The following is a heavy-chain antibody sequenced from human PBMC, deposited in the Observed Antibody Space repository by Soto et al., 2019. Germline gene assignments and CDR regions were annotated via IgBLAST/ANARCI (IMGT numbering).Heavy chain of an antibody. CDR2: ISAYNGNT. D-gene: IGHD3-10*01. J-gene: IGHJ4*02. CDR1: GYTFTSYG. Sequence: ASVKVSCKASGYTFTSYGISWVRQAPGQGLEWMGWISAYNGNTNYAQKLQGRVTMTTDTSTSTAYMELRSLRSDDTAVYYCARVVHEWGSGDRTDYWGQGTLVTVSS. CDR3: ARVVHEWGSGDRTDY. V-gene: IGHV1-18*01.